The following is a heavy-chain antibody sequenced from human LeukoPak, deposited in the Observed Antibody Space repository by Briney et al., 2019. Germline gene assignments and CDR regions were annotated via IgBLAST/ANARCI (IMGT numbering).Heavy chain of an antibody. Sequence: PSETLSLTCAVYGGSFSGYYWSWIRQPPGKGLEWIGEINHSGSTNYNPSLKSRVTISVDTSKNQFPLKLSSVTAADTAVYYCARGSEYCSSTSCFWFDPWGQGTLVTVSS. CDR3: ARGSEYCSSTSCFWFDP. CDR1: GGSFSGYY. CDR2: INHSGST. J-gene: IGHJ5*01. V-gene: IGHV4-34*01. D-gene: IGHD2-2*01.